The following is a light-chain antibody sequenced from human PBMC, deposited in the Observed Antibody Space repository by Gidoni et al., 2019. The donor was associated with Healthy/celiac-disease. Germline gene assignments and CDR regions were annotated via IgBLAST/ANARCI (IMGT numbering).Light chain of an antibody. CDR3: QQSYSTPQDT. CDR2: AAS. CDR1: QSISSY. J-gene: IGKJ2*01. Sequence: EIQMTQSPSSLSASVGDRVTITCRASQSISSYLNCYQQKPGKAPKLLIYAASSLQSGVPSRFSGSGSGTDFTLTISSLQPEDFATYYCQQSYSTPQDTFGQGTKLEIK. V-gene: IGKV1-39*01.